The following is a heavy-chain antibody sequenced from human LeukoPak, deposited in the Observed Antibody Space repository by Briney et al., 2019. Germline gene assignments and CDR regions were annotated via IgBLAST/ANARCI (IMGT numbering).Heavy chain of an antibody. V-gene: IGHV3-23*01. J-gene: IGHJ4*02. CDR2: ISGSGGSM. Sequence: PGGSLRLSCAASGFTFSSSAMSWVRQAPGKGLEWVSAISGSGGSMYYADSVKGRFTISRDNSKNTLYLQMNSLRAEDTAVYYCAKEGLDFAGVFANGFDYWGQGTLVTVSS. D-gene: IGHD3-16*02. CDR3: AKEGLDFAGVFANGFDY. CDR1: GFTFSSSA.